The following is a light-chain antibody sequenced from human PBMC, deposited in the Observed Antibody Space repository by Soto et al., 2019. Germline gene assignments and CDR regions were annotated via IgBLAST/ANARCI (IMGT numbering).Light chain of an antibody. CDR2: FAS. J-gene: IGKJ4*01. V-gene: IGKV1-16*01. CDR3: QQYNVYPFT. Sequence: EIRMTQSPSSLSASLGDRVTMTCRASQGFSTFLAWFQQKPGKAPKSLIYFASSLQSGVPSRFSGSGSGTDFTLTISSLQPEDFATYYCQQYNVYPFTFGGGTKVDIK. CDR1: QGFSTF.